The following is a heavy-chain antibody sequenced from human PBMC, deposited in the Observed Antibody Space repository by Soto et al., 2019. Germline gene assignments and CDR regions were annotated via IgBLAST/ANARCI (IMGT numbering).Heavy chain of an antibody. V-gene: IGHV3-30*18. CDR1: GVTFSTYG. CDR3: AKASTSSWYYFDC. D-gene: IGHD6-13*01. Sequence: GGSLRLSCAASGVTFSTYGVHWVRQAPGKGLEWVALISYDGANKYYADSVKGRFTIFRDNSKNTLYLQMSSLRAEDTAVYYCAKASTSSWYYFDCWGPGTLVTVSS. J-gene: IGHJ4*02. CDR2: ISYDGANK.